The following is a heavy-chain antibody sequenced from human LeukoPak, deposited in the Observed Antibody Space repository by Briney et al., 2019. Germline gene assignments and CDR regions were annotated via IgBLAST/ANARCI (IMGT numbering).Heavy chain of an antibody. CDR2: INHSGSS. CDR3: ARDPLIVTSGPDVFDS. V-gene: IGHV4-34*01. D-gene: IGHD4-4*01. Sequence: PSETLSLTCAVYGGSLTGYYWSWLRQPPGKGRQWIGEINHSGSSNYNPSLKGRVTISVDTSKNQFSLNLRSVTAADTAVYFCARDPLIVTSGPDVFDSWGQGTLVTVSS. J-gene: IGHJ3*02. CDR1: GGSLTGYY.